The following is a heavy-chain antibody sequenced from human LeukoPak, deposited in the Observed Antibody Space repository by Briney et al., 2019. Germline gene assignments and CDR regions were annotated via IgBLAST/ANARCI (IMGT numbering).Heavy chain of an antibody. J-gene: IGHJ4*02. CDR2: ISSSSSTI. CDR3: AGDFGGSLTRD. V-gene: IGHV3-48*01. D-gene: IGHD1-26*01. Sequence: GGSLRLSCAASGFTFSSYSMNWVRQAPGKGLEWVSYISSSSSTIYYADSVKGRFTISRDNAKNSLYLQMNSLRAEDTAVYYCAGDFGGSLTRDWGQGTLVTVSS. CDR1: GFTFSSYS.